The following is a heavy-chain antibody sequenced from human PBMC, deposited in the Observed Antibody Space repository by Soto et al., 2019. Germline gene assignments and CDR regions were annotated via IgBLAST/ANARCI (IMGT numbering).Heavy chain of an antibody. CDR3: ARDPIWTYTWNYARLNYLDP. D-gene: IGHD1-7*01. CDR2: IHTAKGNT. J-gene: IGHJ5*02. CDR1: GYTFNNNV. V-gene: IGHV1-3*04. Sequence: ASVKVSCKASGYTFNNNVIHWLRQAPGQTLEWMGWIHTAKGNTKYTQKFEARVTLTRDTAASTAYTELNSLRSDDTAVYYCARDPIWTYTWNYARLNYLDPWGQGTLVTVSS.